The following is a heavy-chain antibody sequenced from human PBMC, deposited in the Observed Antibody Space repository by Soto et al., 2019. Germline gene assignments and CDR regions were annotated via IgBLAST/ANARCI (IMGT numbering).Heavy chain of an antibody. CDR2: INHSGST. D-gene: IGHD3-10*01. V-gene: IGHV4-34*01. Sequence: SETLSLTCAVYGGSFSGYYWSWIRQPPGKGLEWIGEINHSGSTNYNPSLKSRVTISVDTSKNQFSLKLSSVTAADTAVYYCARPGNTMVRGVIIGYFDYWGQGPLVTVSS. J-gene: IGHJ4*02. CDR3: ARPGNTMVRGVIIGYFDY. CDR1: GGSFSGYY.